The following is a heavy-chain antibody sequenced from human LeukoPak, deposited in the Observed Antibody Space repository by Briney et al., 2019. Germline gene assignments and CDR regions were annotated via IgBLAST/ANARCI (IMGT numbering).Heavy chain of an antibody. CDR2: ISGSGGST. V-gene: IGHV3-23*01. D-gene: IGHD6-19*01. Sequence: GGSLRLSCAASGFTFSNYAMTWVRQAPGKGLEWVSSISGSGGSTYYADSVKGRFIISRDNSKNTLYLQVTSLRADDTAVYYCAKDIAVADVNWFDHWGQGTLVTVSS. CDR3: AKDIAVADVNWFDH. CDR1: GFTFSNYA. J-gene: IGHJ5*02.